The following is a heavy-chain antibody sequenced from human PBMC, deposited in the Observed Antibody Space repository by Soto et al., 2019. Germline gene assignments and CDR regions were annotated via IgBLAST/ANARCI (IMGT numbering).Heavy chain of an antibody. D-gene: IGHD3-3*01. J-gene: IGHJ4*02. CDR2: IYSGGST. CDR1: GFTVSSNY. V-gene: IGHV3-66*01. Sequence: EVQLVESGGGLVQPGGSLRLSCAASGFTVSSNYMSWVRQAPGKGLEWVSVIYSGGSTYYADSVKGRFTISRDNSKNTLYLQMNSLRAEDTAVYYCARDKYYDFWSGYFGYWGQGTLVTVSS. CDR3: ARDKYYDFWSGYFGY.